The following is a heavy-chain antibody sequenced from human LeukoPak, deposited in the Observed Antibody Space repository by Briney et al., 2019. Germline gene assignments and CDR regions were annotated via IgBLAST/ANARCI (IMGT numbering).Heavy chain of an antibody. J-gene: IGHJ4*02. CDR2: INPSGGST. V-gene: IGHV1-46*01. D-gene: IGHD3-22*01. CDR1: GYTFTSYY. CDR3: ARDPRPSYDSSDYYYPGDY. Sequence: ASVKVSCKASGYTFTSYYMHWVRQAPGQGLEWKAIINPSGGSTNYAQKFQGRVTMTRDTSTSTVYMELSSLRSEDTAVYYCARDPRPSYDSSDYYYPGDYWGQGTLVTVSS.